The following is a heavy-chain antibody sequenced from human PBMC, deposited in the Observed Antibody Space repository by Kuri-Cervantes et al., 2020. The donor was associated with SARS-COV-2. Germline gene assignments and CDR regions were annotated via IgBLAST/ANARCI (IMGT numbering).Heavy chain of an antibody. Sequence: GGSLRLSCAASGFNFDDCARQWVRQPPGEGLEWVSVIYSGGNTDYADSVKGRFTISRDNSKNTLYLQMNSLRAEDTAVYYCAGTNWGKTYFDYWGQGTLVTVSS. V-gene: IGHV3-66*02. J-gene: IGHJ4*02. CDR2: IYSGGNT. CDR1: GFNFDDCA. D-gene: IGHD7-27*01. CDR3: AGTNWGKTYFDY.